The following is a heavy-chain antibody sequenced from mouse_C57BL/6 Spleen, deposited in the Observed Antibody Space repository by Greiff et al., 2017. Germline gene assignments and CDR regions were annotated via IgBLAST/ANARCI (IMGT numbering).Heavy chain of an antibody. J-gene: IGHJ4*01. D-gene: IGHD1-1*01. CDR2: IYPGSGST. CDR3: AIYDYDVGDYAMDY. V-gene: IGHV1-55*01. Sequence: VQLQQSGAELVKPGASVTMSCKASGYTFTSYWITWVKQRPGQGLEWIGAIYPGSGSTTYNEKFKSKATLTVDTSSSTADLQLSSLTSEDSAVYYCAIYDYDVGDYAMDYWGQGTSVTVSS. CDR1: GYTFTSYW.